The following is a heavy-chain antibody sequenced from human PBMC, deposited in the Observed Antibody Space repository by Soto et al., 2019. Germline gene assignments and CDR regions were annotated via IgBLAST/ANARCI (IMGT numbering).Heavy chain of an antibody. CDR3: ARKEWNYGMDV. D-gene: IGHD2-8*01. J-gene: IGHJ6*02. Sequence: PSETLSLTCTFSGGSISSYYWSWIRQPPGKGLEWIGYIYYSGSTNYNPSLKSRVTISVDTSKNQFSLKLSSVTAADTAVYYCARKEWNYGMDVWGQGTTVTVSS. V-gene: IGHV4-59*01. CDR1: GGSISSYY. CDR2: IYYSGST.